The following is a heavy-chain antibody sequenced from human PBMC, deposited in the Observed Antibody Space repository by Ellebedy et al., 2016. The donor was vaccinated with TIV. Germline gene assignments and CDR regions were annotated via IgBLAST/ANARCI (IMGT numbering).Heavy chain of an antibody. Sequence: GGSLRLSXAASGFTFSSYWMHWVRQAPGKGLVWVSRINSDGSSTSYADSVKGRFTISRDNAKNTLYLRMNSLRAEDTAVYYCARDLAVAGQKYYYGMDVWGQGTTVTVSS. CDR3: ARDLAVAGQKYYYGMDV. V-gene: IGHV3-74*01. D-gene: IGHD6-19*01. CDR1: GFTFSSYW. CDR2: INSDGSST. J-gene: IGHJ6*02.